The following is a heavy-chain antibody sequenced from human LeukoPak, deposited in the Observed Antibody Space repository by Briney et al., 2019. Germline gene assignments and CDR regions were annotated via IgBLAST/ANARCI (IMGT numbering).Heavy chain of an antibody. D-gene: IGHD3-22*01. Sequence: QPGGSLRLSCAASGFTFSTFGMHWVRQAPGKGLEWVAGISYDGSSNSHADSVKGRFTVSRDNFKNTLYLQMNSLRPEDTAVYYCARDPDSSGYYVFDYWGQGTLVTVSS. CDR2: ISYDGSSN. J-gene: IGHJ4*02. CDR1: GFTFSTFG. CDR3: ARDPDSSGYYVFDY. V-gene: IGHV3-30*19.